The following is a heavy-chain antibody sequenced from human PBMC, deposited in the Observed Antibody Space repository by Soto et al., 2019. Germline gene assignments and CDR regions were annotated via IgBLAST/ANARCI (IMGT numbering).Heavy chain of an antibody. CDR2: IYPGDSDT. CDR1: GYSFTRYW. CDR3: ARLPSTSSRGEFDF. Sequence: GDSLKISCKGSGYSFTRYWIGWVRQMPGKGLEWMGIIYPGDSDTKYSPSFQGQVTTSADKSINTAYLQWSSLKASDTAMYYCARLPSTSSRGEFDFWGQGTLVTVSS. V-gene: IGHV5-51*01. J-gene: IGHJ4*02. D-gene: IGHD6-6*01.